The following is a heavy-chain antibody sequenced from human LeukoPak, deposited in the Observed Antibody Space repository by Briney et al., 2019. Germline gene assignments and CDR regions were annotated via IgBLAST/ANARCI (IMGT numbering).Heavy chain of an antibody. D-gene: IGHD3-16*01. CDR3: ARDVNLYYDYVWGSSY. CDR1: GFTFSDYY. Sequence: TGGSLRLSCAASGFTFSDYYMSWIRQAPGKGLEWVSYISSSGSTIYYADSVKGRFTISRDNAKNSLYLQMNSLRAEDTAVYYRARDVNLYYDYVWGSSYWGQGTLVTVSS. J-gene: IGHJ4*02. V-gene: IGHV3-11*04. CDR2: ISSSGSTI.